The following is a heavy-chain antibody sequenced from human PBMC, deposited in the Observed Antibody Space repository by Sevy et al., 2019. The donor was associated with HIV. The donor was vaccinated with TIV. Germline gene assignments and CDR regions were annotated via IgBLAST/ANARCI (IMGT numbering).Heavy chain of an antibody. CDR2: VSWNSRYI. CDR3: AKDINRGCDGVNCYSYYYYFYGLDV. Sequence: GGSLRLSCAASGFPFNDHAMHWVRQVPGKGLEWVSGVSWNSRYIGYAHSVKGRFTMSRDNPRHFLYLEMNSLRPEDTALYYCAKDINRGCDGVNCYSYYYYFYGLDVWGQGTTVTVSS. D-gene: IGHD2-21*01. V-gene: IGHV3-9*01. CDR1: GFPFNDHA. J-gene: IGHJ6*02.